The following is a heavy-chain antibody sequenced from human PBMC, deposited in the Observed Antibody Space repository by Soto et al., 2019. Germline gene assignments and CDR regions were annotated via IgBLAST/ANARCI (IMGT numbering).Heavy chain of an antibody. J-gene: IGHJ5*02. V-gene: IGHV1-69*13. CDR1: GGTFSSSA. D-gene: IGHD2-15*01. CDR2: ITPIFGTP. Sequence: SVKVSCKASGGTFSSSAISWVRQAPGQGLEWMGGITPIFGTPSQAQKFQGRVRITADESTSTVYMELSSLRSEDTAVYYCARKGRLGSKAPMSWFDPWGQGTLVTVSS. CDR3: ARKGRLGSKAPMSWFDP.